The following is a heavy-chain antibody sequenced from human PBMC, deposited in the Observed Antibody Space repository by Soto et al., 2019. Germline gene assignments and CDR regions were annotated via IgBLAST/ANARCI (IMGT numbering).Heavy chain of an antibody. D-gene: IGHD2-15*01. J-gene: IGHJ5*02. V-gene: IGHV4-31*03. CDR1: GGSISSGGYY. CDR2: IYYSGSA. Sequence: SETLSLTCTVSGGSISSGGYYWRWPRQHPGKGREWIGYIYYSGSAYYNPSLKSRVTISVDTSKNQFSLKLSSVTAADTAVYYCARGIDPEYCSGGSCYQGESWFDPWGQGTLVTVSS. CDR3: ARGIDPEYCSGGSCYQGESWFDP.